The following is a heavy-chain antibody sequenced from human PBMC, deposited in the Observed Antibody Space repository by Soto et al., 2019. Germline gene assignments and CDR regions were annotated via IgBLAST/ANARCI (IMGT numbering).Heavy chain of an antibody. CDR1: GYTFTSYG. CDR2: ISAYNGNT. J-gene: IGHJ6*03. CDR3: ARDFQYCSRGSCYSPHEYCYHRDV. D-gene: IGHD2-15*01. Sequence: QVQLVQSGAEVKKPGASVKVSCKASGYTFTSYGISWVRQAPGQGLEWMGWISAYNGNTNYAQKLQGRVTMTTDTATSTAYMELRSLRSDDTAVYYCARDFQYCSRGSCYSPHEYCYHRDVWGKGTTVTVSS. V-gene: IGHV1-18*01.